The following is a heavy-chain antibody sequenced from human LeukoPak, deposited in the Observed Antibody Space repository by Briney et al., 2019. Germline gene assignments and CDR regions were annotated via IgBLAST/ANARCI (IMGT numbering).Heavy chain of an antibody. D-gene: IGHD6-19*01. CDR2: IYYTGNT. CDR3: ARYRPSESRSGQVTSLDY. J-gene: IGHJ4*02. Sequence: SETLSLTCIVSGGSISGYYWSWIRQPPGKGLELIGHIYYTGNTVYNPSLKSRATILLDTSENQFSLKLRSVTTADTAVNYCARYRPSESRSGQVTSLDYWGQGTLVTVSS. V-gene: IGHV4-59*01. CDR1: GGSISGYY.